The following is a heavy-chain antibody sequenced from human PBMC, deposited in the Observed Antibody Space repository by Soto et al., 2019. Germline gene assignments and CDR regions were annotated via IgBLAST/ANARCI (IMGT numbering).Heavy chain of an antibody. D-gene: IGHD2-2*01. J-gene: IGHJ4*02. V-gene: IGHV1-69*04. CDR1: GYTFINYY. CDR2: FIPIFGIT. CDR3: ARAAVPAAIDFDY. Sequence: SVKVSCKASGYTFINYYIHWVRQAPGQWFEWMVRFIPIFGITNYAQKFQGRVTITVDLSTSTAYMELSSLRSEVTAVYYCARAAVPAAIDFDYWGQGTLVTVSS.